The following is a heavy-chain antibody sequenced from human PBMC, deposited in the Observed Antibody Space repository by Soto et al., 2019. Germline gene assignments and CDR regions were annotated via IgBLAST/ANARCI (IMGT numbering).Heavy chain of an antibody. CDR1: GGTFSSYA. CDR3: ASWSYGGNIYYFDY. Sequence: QVQLVQSGAEVKKPGSSVKVSCKASGGTFSSYAISWVRQAPGQGLEWMGGIIPIFGTANYAQKFQGRVTITADESTSTDYMELSSLRSEDTAVYYCASWSYGGNIYYFDYWGQGTLVTVSS. CDR2: IIPIFGTA. V-gene: IGHV1-69*01. D-gene: IGHD4-17*01. J-gene: IGHJ4*02.